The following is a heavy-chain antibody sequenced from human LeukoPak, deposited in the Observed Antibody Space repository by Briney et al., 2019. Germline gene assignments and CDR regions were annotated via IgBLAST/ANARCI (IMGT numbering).Heavy chain of an antibody. CDR3: AXGNNVGPTNPFDY. D-gene: IGHD1-26*01. V-gene: IGHV1-18*01. Sequence: ASVKVSCKTSGYTFTKYGISWVRQAPGQGLEWMGWITAHNGHTNYAQTLQGRVTLTTDTSTSTAYMELGSLRSDDTAVYYCAXGNNVGPTNPFDYWGQGTLLTVXS. CDR1: GYTFTKYG. J-gene: IGHJ4*02. CDR2: ITAHNGHT.